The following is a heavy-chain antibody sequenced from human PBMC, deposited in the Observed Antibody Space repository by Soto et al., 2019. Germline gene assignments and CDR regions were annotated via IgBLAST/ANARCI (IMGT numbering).Heavy chain of an antibody. Sequence: PGGSLRLSCAASGFTFSSYAMSWVRQAPGKGLEWVSGISGSGDSTYYADSVKGRFTISRDNSKNTLYLQMNSLRAEDTAVYYCAKGGDRSGSGSYYGYYFDYWGQGTLVTVSS. CDR3: AKGGDRSGSGSYYGYYFDY. J-gene: IGHJ4*02. CDR1: GFTFSSYA. CDR2: ISGSGDST. V-gene: IGHV3-23*01. D-gene: IGHD3-10*01.